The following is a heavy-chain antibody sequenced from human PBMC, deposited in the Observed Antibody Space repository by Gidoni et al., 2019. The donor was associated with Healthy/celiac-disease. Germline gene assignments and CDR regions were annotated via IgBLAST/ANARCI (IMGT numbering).Heavy chain of an antibody. V-gene: IGHV3-30-3*01. CDR2: ISYDGSNK. D-gene: IGHD1-26*01. CDR3: ARDHGKWGLLWYFDY. CDR1: GFTFSSYA. J-gene: IGHJ4*02. Sequence: QVQLVESGGGVVQPGRSLRLSCAASGFTFSSYAMHWVRQAPGKGVGLVAVISYDGSNKYYADSVKGRFTISRDNSKNTLYLQMNSLRAEDTAVYYCARDHGKWGLLWYFDYWGQGTLVTVSS.